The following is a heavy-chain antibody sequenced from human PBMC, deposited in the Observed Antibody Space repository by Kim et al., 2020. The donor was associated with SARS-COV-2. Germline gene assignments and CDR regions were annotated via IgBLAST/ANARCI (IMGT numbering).Heavy chain of an antibody. J-gene: IGHJ4*02. CDR2: IIPILGVA. CDR3: ARDRYYYDSSGYYYDY. V-gene: IGHV1-69*04. CDR1: GGTFSSSA. D-gene: IGHD3-22*01. Sequence: SVNVSCKASGGTFSSSAISWVRQAPGQGLEWMGRIIPILGVANYAQKFQGRVTITADKSTSTAYMELSSLRSEDTAVYYCARDRYYYDSSGYYYDYWGQGTLVTVSS.